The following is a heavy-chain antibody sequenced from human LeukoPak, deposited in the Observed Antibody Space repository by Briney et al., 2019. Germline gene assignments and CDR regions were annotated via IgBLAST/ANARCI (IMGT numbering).Heavy chain of an antibody. D-gene: IGHD6-19*01. Sequence: GGSLRLSCAASGFTFDDYAMHWVRQAPGKGLEWVSLISWDGGSTYYADSVKGRFTISRDNSKNSLYLQMNSLRAEDTALYYCAKEESAAVAGTGYMDVWGKGTTVTVSS. CDR2: ISWDGGST. CDR3: AKEESAAVAGTGYMDV. V-gene: IGHV3-43D*03. J-gene: IGHJ6*03. CDR1: GFTFDDYA.